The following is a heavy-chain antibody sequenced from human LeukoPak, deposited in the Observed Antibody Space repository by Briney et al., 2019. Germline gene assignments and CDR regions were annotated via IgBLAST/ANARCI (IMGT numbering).Heavy chain of an antibody. CDR1: GYTLTELS. Sequence: ASVKVSCKVSGYTLTELSMHWVRQAPGKGLEWMGGFDPEDGETIYAQKFRGRVTMTEDTSTDTAYMELSSLRSEDTAVYYCATESYSGSYLYAFDIWGQGTMVTVSS. J-gene: IGHJ3*02. CDR3: ATESYSGSYLYAFDI. CDR2: FDPEDGET. D-gene: IGHD1-26*01. V-gene: IGHV1-24*01.